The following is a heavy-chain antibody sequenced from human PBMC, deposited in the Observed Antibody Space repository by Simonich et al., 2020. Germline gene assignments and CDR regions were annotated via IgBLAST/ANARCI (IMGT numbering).Heavy chain of an antibody. CDR1: GFTFSSYS. J-gene: IGHJ4*02. CDR3: ARDVDTAMVFDY. Sequence: EVQLVESGGGLVKPGGSLRLSCAASGFTFSSYSMNWVRQAPGKGLEWVASISNSSIYIYDADSVKGRFTISRDNAKNSLYLQMNSLRAEDTAVYYCARDVDTAMVFDYWGQGTLVTVSS. CDR2: ISNSSIYI. V-gene: IGHV3-21*01. D-gene: IGHD5-18*01.